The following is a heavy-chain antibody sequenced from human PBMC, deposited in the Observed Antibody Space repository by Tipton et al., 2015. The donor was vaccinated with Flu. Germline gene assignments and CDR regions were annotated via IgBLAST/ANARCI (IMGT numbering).Heavy chain of an antibody. Sequence: LRLSCAVSGSSISRSSYYWGWFRQPPGKGLEWIGSIYYSGRTYYNPSLKSRVTISVDTSKNQFSLKLSSVTAADTAVYYCASIIAVAGTSRFDYWGQGTLVTVSS. CDR3: ASIIAVAGTSRFDY. J-gene: IGHJ4*02. D-gene: IGHD6-19*01. CDR2: IYYSGRT. V-gene: IGHV4-39*01. CDR1: GSSISRSSYY.